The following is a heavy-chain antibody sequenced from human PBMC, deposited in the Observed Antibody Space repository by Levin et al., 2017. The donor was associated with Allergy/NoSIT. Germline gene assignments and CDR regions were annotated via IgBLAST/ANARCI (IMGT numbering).Heavy chain of an antibody. CDR1: GGSISSYY. V-gene: IGHV4-59*01. J-gene: IGHJ3*02. Sequence: SETLSLTCTVSGGSISSYYWSWIRQPPGKGLEWIGYIYYSGSTNYNPSLKSRVTISVDTSKNQFSLKLSSVTAADTAVYYCARGSTNYDYVWGSYRVDAFDIWGQGTMVTVSS. CDR3: ARGSTNYDYVWGSYRVDAFDI. D-gene: IGHD3-16*02. CDR2: IYYSGST.